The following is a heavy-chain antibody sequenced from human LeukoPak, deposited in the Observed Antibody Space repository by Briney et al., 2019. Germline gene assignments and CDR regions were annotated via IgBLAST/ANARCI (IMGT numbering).Heavy chain of an antibody. CDR3: ARVKCSSASCYALDY. CDR1: GYTFTGYY. V-gene: IGHV1-2*02. CDR2: TNPNRGGT. Sequence: GASVKVSCKASGYTFTGYYMHWVRQAPGQGLEWMGWTNPNRGGTNYAQKFQGRVTMTRDTSISTAYMELSRLRSDDTAVYYCARVKCSSASCYALDYWGQGTLVTVSS. D-gene: IGHD2-2*01. J-gene: IGHJ4*02.